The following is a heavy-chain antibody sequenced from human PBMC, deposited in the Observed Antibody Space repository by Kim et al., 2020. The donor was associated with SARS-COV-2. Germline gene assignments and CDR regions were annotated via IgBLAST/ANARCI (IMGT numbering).Heavy chain of an antibody. J-gene: IGHJ4*02. CDR3: AHRLQRRIAAAGTTNRLFYFDY. CDR1: GFSLSTSGVG. CDR2: IYCDDDK. V-gene: IGHV2-5*02. Sequence: SGPTLVNPTQTLTLTCTFSGFSLSTSGVGVGWIRQPPGKALEWLALIYCDDDKRYSPSLKSRLTITKDTSKNQVVLTITNMDPVDTATYYCAHRLQRRIAAAGTTNRLFYFDYWGQGTLVTVSS. D-gene: IGHD6-13*01.